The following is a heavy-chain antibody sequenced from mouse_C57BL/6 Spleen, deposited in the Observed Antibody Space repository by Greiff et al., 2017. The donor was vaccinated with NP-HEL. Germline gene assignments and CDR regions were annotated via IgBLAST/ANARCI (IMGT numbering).Heavy chain of an antibody. V-gene: IGHV1-85*01. J-gene: IGHJ2*01. CDR1: GYTFTSYD. CDR2: IYPRDGST. Sequence: QVQLQQSGPELVKPGASVKLSCKASGYTFTSYDIHWVKQRPGQGLEWIGWIYPRDGSTKYNEKFKGKATLTVDTSSSTAYMELHSLTSEDSAVYFCARRGYGSTPSYYFDYWGQGTTLTVSS. D-gene: IGHD1-1*01. CDR3: ARRGYGSTPSYYFDY.